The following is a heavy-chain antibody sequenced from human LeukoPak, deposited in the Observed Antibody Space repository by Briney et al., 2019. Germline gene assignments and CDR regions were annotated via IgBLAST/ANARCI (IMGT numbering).Heavy chain of an antibody. V-gene: IGHV4-4*07. CDR2: THTSGTT. D-gene: IGHD3-10*01. J-gene: IGHJ4*02. Sequence: SETLSLTCTVSGVSISSYYWTWIRQPAGKGLEWIGRTHTSGTTNFHPSLKSRVTMSVDTSKNQFSLKLTSVTAADTAVYYCARDTYYYDSGTYYGNYWGQGALVTVSS. CDR3: ARDTYYYDSGTYYGNY. CDR1: GVSISSYY.